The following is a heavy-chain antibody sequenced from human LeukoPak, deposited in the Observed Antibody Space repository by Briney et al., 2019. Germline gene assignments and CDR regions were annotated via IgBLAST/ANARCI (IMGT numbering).Heavy chain of an antibody. Sequence: GASVKVSCKASGYTFINYYMHWVRQAPGQGLEWMGIINPSAGSTTYAQNFQGRVTMTRDTSTNTVHMELNSLRSDDTAVYYCARQRDSNWFDPWGQGTLVTVSS. CDR3: ARQRDSNWFDP. J-gene: IGHJ5*02. D-gene: IGHD4-11*01. V-gene: IGHV1-46*01. CDR2: INPSAGST. CDR1: GYTFINYY.